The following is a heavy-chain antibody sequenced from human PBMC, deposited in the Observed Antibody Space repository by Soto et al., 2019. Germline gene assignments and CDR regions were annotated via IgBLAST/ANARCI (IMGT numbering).Heavy chain of an antibody. Sequence: GGSLRLSCAASGFTFSSYAMHWVRQAPGKGLEWVAVISYDGSNKYYADSVKGRFPISRDNSKNTLDLQMNSLRAEDTAVYYCARDVEGGTIFGVARGYGMDVWGQGTTVTVSS. D-gene: IGHD3-3*01. CDR2: ISYDGSNK. J-gene: IGHJ6*02. CDR3: ARDVEGGTIFGVARGYGMDV. CDR1: GFTFSSYA. V-gene: IGHV3-30-3*01.